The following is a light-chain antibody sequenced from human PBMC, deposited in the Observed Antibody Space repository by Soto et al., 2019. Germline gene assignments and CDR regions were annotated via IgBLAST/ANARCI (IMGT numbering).Light chain of an antibody. CDR2: AAS. CDR3: QQANSFPLT. Sequence: DFQMTQSPSSVSASVGDRVTITCRASQGISSCLAWYQQKPGKAPKRLIYAASSLQSGVPSRFSGSGSGTDFPRTISSLQPEDFETYYCQQANSFPLTLGGGTKVEIK. J-gene: IGKJ4*01. V-gene: IGKV1-12*01. CDR1: QGISSC.